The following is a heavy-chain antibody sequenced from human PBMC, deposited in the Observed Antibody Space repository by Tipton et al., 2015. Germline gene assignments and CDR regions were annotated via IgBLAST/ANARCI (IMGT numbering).Heavy chain of an antibody. J-gene: IGHJ4*02. CDR3: ARTWFTSSSPFDS. Sequence: GLVKPSQTLSLTCAISGDSVSNKDAAWTWIRQPPGKALEWIGYVFDGGFTNFNASLEGRVTISLDTSRKQFSLNLTSVTAADTAVYYCARTWFTSSSPFDSWGQGILVTVSS. CDR1: GDSVSNKDAA. V-gene: IGHV4-59*02. CDR2: VFDGGFT. D-gene: IGHD6-6*01.